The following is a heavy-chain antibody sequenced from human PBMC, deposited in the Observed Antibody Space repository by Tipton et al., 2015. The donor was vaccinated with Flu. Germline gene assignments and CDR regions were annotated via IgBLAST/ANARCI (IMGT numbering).Heavy chain of an antibody. V-gene: IGHV4-39*07. J-gene: IGHJ4*02. CDR3: GRSYYYGAVSYYIRAFDY. CDR1: GDSISSSSYY. D-gene: IGHD3-10*01. CDR2: VPYSGST. Sequence: TLSLTCTVSGDSISSSSYYWGWIRQPPGKGLEWIGSVPYSGSTYYNPSLKSRVTITVDTSKNQISLKLTSVTAADTAIYYCGRSYYYGAVSYYIRAFDYWGQGTRVTVSS.